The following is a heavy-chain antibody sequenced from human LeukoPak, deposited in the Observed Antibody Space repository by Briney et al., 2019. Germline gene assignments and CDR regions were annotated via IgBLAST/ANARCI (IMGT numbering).Heavy chain of an antibody. CDR3: ARQISINLIDY. CDR1: GGSISSSSYF. Sequence: SETLSLTCTVSGGSISSSSYFWGWIRQPPGKGLEWIGSIYYSGSTYYNPSLKSRVTISVDTSKNQFSLKLRCVTAADTAVYYCARQISINLIDYWGQGTLVTVSS. J-gene: IGHJ4*02. V-gene: IGHV4-39*01. CDR2: IYYSGST. D-gene: IGHD1-14*01.